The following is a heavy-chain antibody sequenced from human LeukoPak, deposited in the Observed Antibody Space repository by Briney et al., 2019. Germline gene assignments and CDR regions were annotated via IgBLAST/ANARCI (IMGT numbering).Heavy chain of an antibody. J-gene: IGHJ4*02. CDR3: APLWFGESPADY. D-gene: IGHD3-10*01. CDR2: ISGSGGST. CDR1: GFTFSGSA. Sequence: GGSLRLSCAASGFTFSGSAMSWVRQAPGKGLEWVSAISGSGGSTFYPDSVKGRFTISRDNSKNTLYLQMNSLRAEDTAVYYCAPLWFGESPADYWGQGTLVTVSS. V-gene: IGHV3-23*01.